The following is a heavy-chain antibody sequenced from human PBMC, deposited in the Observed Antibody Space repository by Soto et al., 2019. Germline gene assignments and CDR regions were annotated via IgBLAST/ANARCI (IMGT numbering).Heavy chain of an antibody. CDR3: TREHHCSGDC. V-gene: IGHV3-53*01. CDR2: IYSGGDT. D-gene: IGHD2-15*01. CDR1: GLSVSTSY. J-gene: IGHJ4*02. Sequence: EVQLVESGGGLIQPGGSLRLSCEGSGLSVSTSYVSWLRQAPGQGLEWVSIIYSGGDTHYADSVKGRFTVYSDKSRGALYLQMNSLRVDDTAVYYCTREHHCSGDCWGQGILVTVSS.